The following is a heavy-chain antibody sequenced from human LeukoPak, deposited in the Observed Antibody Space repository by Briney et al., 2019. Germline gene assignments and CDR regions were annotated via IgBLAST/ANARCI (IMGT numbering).Heavy chain of an antibody. V-gene: IGHV4-59*01. J-gene: IGHJ4*02. CDR1: GDSISGYY. CDR3: ARQSISGSSLSYFDY. Sequence: SETLSLTCTVSGDSISGYYWSWIRQPPGKGLEWIAFIHSSGTTNYNPSLKSRVSISVDTSNNQFSLNVNSVTAADTAVYYCARQSISGSSLSYFDYWGQGTLVNVSS. D-gene: IGHD3-22*01. CDR2: IHSSGTT.